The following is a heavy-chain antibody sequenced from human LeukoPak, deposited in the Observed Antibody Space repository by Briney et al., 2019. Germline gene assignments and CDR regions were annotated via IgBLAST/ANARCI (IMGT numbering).Heavy chain of an antibody. CDR1: GGSISSGGYY. CDR3: ARHGAYYDFWSGYYGTLPGFDAFDI. V-gene: IGHV4-39*01. Sequence: SETLSLTCTVSGGSISSGGYYWSWIRQHPGKGLEWIGYIYYSGSTYYNPSLKSRVTISVDTSKNQFSLKLSSVTAADTAVYYCARHGAYYDFWSGYYGTLPGFDAFDIWGQGTMVTVSS. J-gene: IGHJ3*02. CDR2: IYYSGST. D-gene: IGHD3-3*01.